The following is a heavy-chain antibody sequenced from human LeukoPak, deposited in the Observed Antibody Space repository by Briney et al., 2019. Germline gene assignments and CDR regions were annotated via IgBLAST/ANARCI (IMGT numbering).Heavy chain of an antibody. CDR1: GFIFSSYW. CDR2: INSDGSSI. V-gene: IGHV3-74*01. D-gene: IGHD1-1*01. J-gene: IGHJ4*02. Sequence: RGSLRLSCAASGFIFSSYWMHWVRQAPGKGLVWVSRINSDGSSIRYADSVKGRFTISRDDAKNTLYLQMNSLRAEDTAVYYCAREGGSTAGNDFWGQGTLVTVSS. CDR3: AREGGSTAGNDF.